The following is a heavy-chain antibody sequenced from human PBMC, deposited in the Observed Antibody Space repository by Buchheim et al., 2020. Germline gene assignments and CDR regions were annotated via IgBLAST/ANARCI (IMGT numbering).Heavy chain of an antibody. Sequence: EVQLVQSGAEVKKPGESLKISCKGSGYSFTSYWIGWVRQMPGKGLEWMGIIYPGDSATSSSPSFQVQVTISADKSISTAYLQWSSLKASDTAMYYCARRPYCGGDCYHDWYFDLWGRGTL. CDR1: GYSFTSYW. CDR2: IYPGDSAT. J-gene: IGHJ2*01. CDR3: ARRPYCGGDCYHDWYFDL. D-gene: IGHD2-21*02. V-gene: IGHV5-51*01.